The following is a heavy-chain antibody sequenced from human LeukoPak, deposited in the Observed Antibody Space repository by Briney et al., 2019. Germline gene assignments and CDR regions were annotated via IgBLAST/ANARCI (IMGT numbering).Heavy chain of an antibody. CDR2: INPNSGGT. D-gene: IGHD3-16*02. V-gene: IGHV1-2*02. Sequence: ASVKVSCKASGYTFTSYCMNWVRQAPGQGLEWMGWINPNSGGTNYAQKFQGRVTMTTDTSTSTAYMELSRLSSDDAAVCYCAGYATVYCVSCRYCVGPDYWGRGTLVTVSS. J-gene: IGHJ4*02. CDR3: AGYATVYCVSCRYCVGPDY. CDR1: GYTFTSYC.